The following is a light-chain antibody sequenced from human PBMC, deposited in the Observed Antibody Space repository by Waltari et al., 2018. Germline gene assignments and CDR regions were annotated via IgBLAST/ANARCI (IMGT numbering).Light chain of an antibody. CDR3: QQYSALPYS. Sequence: DIVMTQSPDSLAVSLGARATINCKSSQSVLDNSNNRNYLSWYQQKSGQPPKVLFYWASSRKSGVPDRFSASRSGANFSLTITSLQAEDVGLYYCQQYSALPYSFGQGTKLEVK. CDR1: QSVLDNSNNRNY. V-gene: IGKV4-1*01. J-gene: IGKJ2*03. CDR2: WAS.